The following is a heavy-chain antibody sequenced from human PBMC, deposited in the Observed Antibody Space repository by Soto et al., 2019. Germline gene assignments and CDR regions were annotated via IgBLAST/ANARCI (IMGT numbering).Heavy chain of an antibody. D-gene: IGHD3-10*01. CDR2: IYYSGST. J-gene: IGHJ4*02. V-gene: IGHV4-31*03. CDR1: GGSISSGGYY. CDR3: ARNSMVRGVPTYYFDY. Sequence: QVQLQESGPGLVKPSQTLSLTCTVSGGSISSGGYYWSWIRQHPGKGLEWIGYIYYSGSTYYNPSLKSRVTISVDTSKNQFSLKLSSVTAADTAVYYCARNSMVRGVPTYYFDYWGQGTLVTVSS.